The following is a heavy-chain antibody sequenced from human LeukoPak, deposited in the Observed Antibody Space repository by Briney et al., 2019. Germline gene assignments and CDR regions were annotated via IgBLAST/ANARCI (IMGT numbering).Heavy chain of an antibody. J-gene: IGHJ4*02. CDR3: AKHRFESGGYHSTD. V-gene: IGHV3-21*04. D-gene: IGHD3-22*01. CDR1: GFTFSSYS. CDR2: ISSSSSYI. Sequence: GGSLRLSCAASGFTFSSYSMNWVRQAPGKGLEWVSSISSSSSYIYYADSVKGRFTISRDNSKNTLYLQMNSLRDEDTAVYYCAKHRFESGGYHSTDWGQGTLVTVSS.